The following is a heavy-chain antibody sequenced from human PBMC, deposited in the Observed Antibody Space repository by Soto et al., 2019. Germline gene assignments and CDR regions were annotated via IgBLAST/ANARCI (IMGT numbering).Heavy chain of an antibody. CDR1: GGSFSGYY. J-gene: IGHJ4*02. CDR2: INHSGST. CDR3: ARDKITGLFDY. Sequence: SETLSLTCAVYGGSFSGYYWTWIRQPPGTGLEWIGEINHSGSTNYNPSPKSRVTISVDTSKNQFSLKLTSVTAADTAVYYCARDKITGLFDYWGQGTPVTGSS. D-gene: IGHD2-8*02. V-gene: IGHV4-34*01.